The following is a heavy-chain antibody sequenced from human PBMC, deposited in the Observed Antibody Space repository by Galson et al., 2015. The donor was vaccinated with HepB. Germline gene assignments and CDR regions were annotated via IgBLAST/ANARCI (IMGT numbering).Heavy chain of an antibody. J-gene: IGHJ5*02. CDR3: AKGKRVAIAAAGNNWFDP. CDR2: ISYDGSNK. CDR1: GFTFSSYG. V-gene: IGHV3-30*18. D-gene: IGHD6-13*01. Sequence: SLRLSCAASGFTFSSYGMHWVRQAPGKGLEWVAVISYDGSNKYYADSVKGRFTISRDNSKNTLYLQMNSLRAEDTAVYYCAKGKRVAIAAAGNNWFDPWGQGTLVTVSS.